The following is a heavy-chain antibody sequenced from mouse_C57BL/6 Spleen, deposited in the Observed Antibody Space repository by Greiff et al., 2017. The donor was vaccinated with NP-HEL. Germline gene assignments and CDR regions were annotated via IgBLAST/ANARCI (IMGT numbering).Heavy chain of an antibody. Sequence: VQLQQSGPELVKPGASVKISCKASGYAFSSSWMNWVKQRPGKGLEWIGRIYPGDGDTNYNGKFKGKATLTADKSSSTAYMQLSSLTSEDSAVYFWARDYGSSPVAYWGQGTLVTVSA. CDR1: GYAFSSSW. D-gene: IGHD1-1*01. CDR2: IYPGDGDT. J-gene: IGHJ3*01. CDR3: ARDYGSSPVAY. V-gene: IGHV1-82*01.